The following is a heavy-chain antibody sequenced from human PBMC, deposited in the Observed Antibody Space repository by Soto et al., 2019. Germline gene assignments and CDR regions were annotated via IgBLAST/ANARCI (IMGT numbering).Heavy chain of an antibody. J-gene: IGHJ4*02. D-gene: IGHD2-21*01. CDR1: GFSFSASW. Sequence: VQLVESGGGLVQPGGSLRLSCAASGFSFSASWMSWARQVPGKGLERVANISPDGSRMASVGSVNGRFTISRGTAQNTLYLQMNSLTAEDTAVYYCARHVIRGQGTLVTVSS. CDR3: ARHVI. V-gene: IGHV3-7*01. CDR2: ISPDGSRM.